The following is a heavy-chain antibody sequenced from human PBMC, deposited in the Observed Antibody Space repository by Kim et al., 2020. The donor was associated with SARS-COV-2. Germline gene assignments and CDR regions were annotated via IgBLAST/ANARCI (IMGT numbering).Heavy chain of an antibody. Sequence: SVKVSCKASGGTFSSYAISWVRQAPGQGLEWMGGIIPIFGTANYAQKFQGRVTITADESTSTAYMELSSLRSEDTAVYYCARSPYSSSWYLRFDTAEYFQHWGQGTLVTVSS. V-gene: IGHV1-69*13. J-gene: IGHJ1*01. CDR2: IIPIFGTA. CDR3: ARSPYSSSWYLRFDTAEYFQH. CDR1: GGTFSSYA. D-gene: IGHD6-13*01.